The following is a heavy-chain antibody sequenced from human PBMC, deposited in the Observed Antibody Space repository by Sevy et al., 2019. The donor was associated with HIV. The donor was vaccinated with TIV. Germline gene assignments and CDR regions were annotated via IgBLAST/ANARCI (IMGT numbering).Heavy chain of an antibody. Sequence: ASVKVSCKASGYTFTSYAIHWVRQVPGQRLEWMGWINPGNGNTKYSQKFQDRVTITRDTSASTTYMELSSLRSEDTAVYYCARSVIPTAIFDYWGRGTLVTVSS. CDR1: GYTFTSYA. CDR2: INPGNGNT. V-gene: IGHV1-3*01. J-gene: IGHJ4*02. D-gene: IGHD2-2*01. CDR3: ARSVIPTAIFDY.